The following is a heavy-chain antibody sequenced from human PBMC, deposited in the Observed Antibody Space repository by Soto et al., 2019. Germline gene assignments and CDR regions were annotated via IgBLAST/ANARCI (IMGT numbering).Heavy chain of an antibody. CDR3: ARVKYYDILTGQYGMDV. J-gene: IGHJ6*02. V-gene: IGHV1-69*06. Sequence: ASVKVSCKASGGTFSSYAISWVRQAPGQGLEWMGGIIPIFGTANYAQKFQGRVTITADKSTSTAYMELSSLRSEDTAVYYCARVKYYDILTGQYGMDVWGRGTTVTVSS. D-gene: IGHD3-9*01. CDR1: GGTFSSYA. CDR2: IIPIFGTA.